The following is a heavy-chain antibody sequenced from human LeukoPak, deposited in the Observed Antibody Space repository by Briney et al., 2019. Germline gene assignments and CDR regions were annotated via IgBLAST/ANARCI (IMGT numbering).Heavy chain of an antibody. Sequence: SGTLSLTCGVSGDSIDITNYWSWVRQVPDKGLEWIGEISHDGTTNYNASLRSRVAMSLDRANNQFSLSLTSVTAADTAVYYCTRENRPFCPFAYWGQGILVTVSS. J-gene: IGHJ4*02. CDR1: GDSIDITNY. D-gene: IGHD2/OR15-2a*01. CDR3: TRENRPFCPFAY. V-gene: IGHV4-4*02. CDR2: ISHDGTT.